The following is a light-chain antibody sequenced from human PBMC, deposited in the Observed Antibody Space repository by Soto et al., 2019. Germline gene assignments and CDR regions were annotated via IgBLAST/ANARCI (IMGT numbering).Light chain of an antibody. Sequence: QSVLTQPPSVSGSPGQSVTISCTGTTSDVGGYDFVSWYQQHPGKAPKLIIYEVSNRPSGVSNRFSASKSGNTASLTISGLQAEDEADYFCTSYSSSNNFDVVFGGGTKLTVL. CDR2: EVS. V-gene: IGLV2-14*01. CDR1: TSDVGGYDF. CDR3: TSYSSSNNFDVV. J-gene: IGLJ2*01.